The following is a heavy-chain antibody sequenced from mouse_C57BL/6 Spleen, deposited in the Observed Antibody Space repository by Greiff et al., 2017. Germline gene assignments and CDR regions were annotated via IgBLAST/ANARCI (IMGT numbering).Heavy chain of an antibody. Sequence: QVQLQPPGAELVKPVASVKLSCKASGYTFSSSWMHWVKQRPGRCLEWIGRIDPNSGVTKYNVKFTSKATLTVDKPSSTAYMQLSSLTSEDSAVYYCARSIYDGYYGAYWGQGTLVTVSA. CDR1: GYTFSSSW. V-gene: IGHV1-72*01. D-gene: IGHD2-3*01. CDR3: ARSIYDGYYGAY. CDR2: IDPNSGVT. J-gene: IGHJ3*01.